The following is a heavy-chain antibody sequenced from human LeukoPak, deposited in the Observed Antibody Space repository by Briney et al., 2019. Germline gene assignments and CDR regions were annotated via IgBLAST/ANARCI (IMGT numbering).Heavy chain of an antibody. D-gene: IGHD3-10*01. V-gene: IGHV4-34*01. CDR2: INHSGST. Sequence: SETLSLTCAVYGGSFSGYYWSWIRQPPGKGLEWIGEINHSGSTNYNPSLKSRVTTSVDTSKNQFSLKLSSVTAADTAVYYCARVAPRAITMVRGAKSYFDYWGQGTLVTVSS. J-gene: IGHJ4*02. CDR3: ARVAPRAITMVRGAKSYFDY. CDR1: GGSFSGYY.